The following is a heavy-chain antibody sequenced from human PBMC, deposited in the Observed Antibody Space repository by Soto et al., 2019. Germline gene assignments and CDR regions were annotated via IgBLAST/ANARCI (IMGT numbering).Heavy chain of an antibody. J-gene: IGHJ5*02. CDR2: IYWDDDK. CDR3: ARTNSPRAIWSRYYLPFDT. V-gene: IGHV2-5*02. CDR1: GFSLSTSGVG. D-gene: IGHD3-3*01. Sequence: SGPTLVNPTQTLTLTCTFSGFSLSTSGVGVGWIRQPPGKALEWLALIYWDDDKRYSPSLKSRLTITKDTSKNQVVLTITNMDPVDTATYSRARTNSPRAIWSRYYLPFDTWGQGTLVTVSS.